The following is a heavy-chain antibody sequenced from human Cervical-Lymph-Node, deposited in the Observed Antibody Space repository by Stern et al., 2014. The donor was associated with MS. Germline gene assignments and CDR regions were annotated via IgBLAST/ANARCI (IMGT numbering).Heavy chain of an antibody. J-gene: IGHJ6*02. CDR3: ASAVGELTPEAV. D-gene: IGHD3-10*01. Sequence: QVQLVESGAEVKKPGSSVRVSCKASGGTFSSYAISWVRQAPGQGLEWMGGSILMFGTANYAQKVQGRVTITADDSTTTAYMEVSSLRSEDTAVYYCASAVGELTPEAVWGQGTTVTVFS. CDR1: GGTFSSYA. V-gene: IGHV1-69*01. CDR2: SILMFGTA.